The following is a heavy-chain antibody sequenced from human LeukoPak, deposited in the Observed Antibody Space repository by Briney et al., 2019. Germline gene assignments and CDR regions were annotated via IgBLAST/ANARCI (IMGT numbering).Heavy chain of an antibody. Sequence: SETLSLTCNVSGYSISSGYFWGWIRQPPGKGLEWIGNIYRVGTTFYNPSLKSRVIISVDTSKNQFSLRLNSVTAADTALYYCARVYTGSSWDYYYYMDVWGKGTTVTASS. CDR1: GYSISSGYF. V-gene: IGHV4-38-2*02. CDR2: IYRVGTT. CDR3: ARVYTGSSWDYYYYMDV. D-gene: IGHD6-13*01. J-gene: IGHJ6*03.